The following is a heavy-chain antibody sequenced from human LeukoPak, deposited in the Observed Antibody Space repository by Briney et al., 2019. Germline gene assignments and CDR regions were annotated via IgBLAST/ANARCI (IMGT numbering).Heavy chain of an antibody. V-gene: IGHV4-4*07. CDR2: IYTSGST. CDR1: GGSISSYY. D-gene: IGHD3-3*01. Sequence: PSETLSLTCTVSGGSISSYYWSWLRQPAGKGLEWIGRIYTSGSTNYNPSLKSRVTMSVDTSKNQFSLKLSSVTAADTAVYYCARGALFWSGYYPPYYYYGMDVWGQGTTVTVSS. J-gene: IGHJ6*02. CDR3: ARGALFWSGYYPPYYYYGMDV.